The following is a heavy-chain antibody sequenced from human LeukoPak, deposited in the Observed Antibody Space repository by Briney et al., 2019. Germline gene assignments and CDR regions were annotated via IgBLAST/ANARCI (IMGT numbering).Heavy chain of an antibody. CDR2: ISNDGRSI. V-gene: IGHV3-30*03. CDR1: GFTFSSYG. J-gene: IGHJ6*02. CDR3: AREYLFRSYGMDV. D-gene: IGHD2-2*02. Sequence: PGRSLRLSCAASGFTFSSYGMHWVRQAPAKGLEWVAVISNDGRSIYYADSVKGRSTISRDNSKNTLYLQVNSLRTEDTAVYSCAREYLFRSYGMDVWGQGTTVTVSS.